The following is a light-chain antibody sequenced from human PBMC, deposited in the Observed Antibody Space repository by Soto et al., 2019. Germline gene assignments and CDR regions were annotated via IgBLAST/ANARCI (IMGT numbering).Light chain of an antibody. Sequence: QSVLTQPPSVSGAPGQRVTISCTESSSNIGAGYDVHWYQQLPGTAPKLLIYANSNRPSGVPDRFSGSKSGTSASLAITGLQAEDEADYYRQSYDNSLSGSVFGTGTKVTVL. CDR3: QSYDNSLSGSV. CDR2: ANS. V-gene: IGLV1-40*01. J-gene: IGLJ1*01. CDR1: SSNIGAGYD.